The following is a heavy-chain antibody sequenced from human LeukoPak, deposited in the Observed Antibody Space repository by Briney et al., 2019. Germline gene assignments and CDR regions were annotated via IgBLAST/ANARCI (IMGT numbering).Heavy chain of an antibody. D-gene: IGHD4-11*01. CDR3: ARSDYSNYIFDY. J-gene: IGHJ4*02. V-gene: IGHV4-4*07. CDR2: IDTSGNT. CDR1: GGSISSYY. Sequence: SETLSLTCTVSGGSISSYYWSWIRQPAGKGLEWIGRIDTSGNTYYNPSLKSRVTISVDTSKNQFSLKLSSVTAADTAVYFCARSDYSNYIFDYWGQGTLVTVSS.